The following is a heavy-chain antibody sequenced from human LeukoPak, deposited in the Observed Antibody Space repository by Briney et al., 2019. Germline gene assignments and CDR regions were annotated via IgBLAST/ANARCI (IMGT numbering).Heavy chain of an antibody. Sequence: SVKVSCKASGYTFTNYGISWVRQAPGQGLEWMGRIIPILGMESYAQKFQGRATITADKSTSTVSMELSSLRSEDTAVYYCATHPAAWEVPGVSWGQGTLVTVSS. V-gene: IGHV1-69*04. CDR1: GYTFTNYG. D-gene: IGHD1-26*01. CDR2: IIPILGME. CDR3: ATHPAAWEVPGVS. J-gene: IGHJ5*02.